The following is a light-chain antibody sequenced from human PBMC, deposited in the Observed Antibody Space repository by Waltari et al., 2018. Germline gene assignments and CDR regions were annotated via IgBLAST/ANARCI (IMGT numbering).Light chain of an antibody. V-gene: IGLV7-46*01. CDR2: DTN. CDR1: TGAVTSTHY. Sequence: QAVVTQEPSLTVSPGGTVTLTCGSNTGAVTSTHYSYWFQQKPGQAPRTLIYDTNRRHSDTPARFSGSLLGDKAALTLSGAQPEDEADYYCLLSYSGTRVFGTGTKVTVL. CDR3: LLSYSGTRV. J-gene: IGLJ1*01.